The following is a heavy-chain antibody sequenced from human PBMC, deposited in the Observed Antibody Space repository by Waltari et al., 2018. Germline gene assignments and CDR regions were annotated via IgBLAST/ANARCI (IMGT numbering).Heavy chain of an antibody. D-gene: IGHD6-6*01. J-gene: IGHJ5*02. CDR1: GFTFSTYG. Sequence: QVHLVESGGGVVQPGGSLRLSCAASGFTFSTYGMHWVRQAPGKGLEWVAFIRYDGGLKTYSDSVNGRSTISRDNSKNVLYLQITGLGPEDTAVYFCAKDWEYSSMAVRPNWFDPWGQGTLVTVSS. V-gene: IGHV3-30*02. CDR2: IRYDGGLK. CDR3: AKDWEYSSMAVRPNWFDP.